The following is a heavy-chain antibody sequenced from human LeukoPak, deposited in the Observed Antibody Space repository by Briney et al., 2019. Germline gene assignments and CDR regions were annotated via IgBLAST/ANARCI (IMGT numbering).Heavy chain of an antibody. CDR1: GGSISSGDYY. CDR2: IYYSGST. Sequence: SETLSLTCTVSGGSISSGDYYWSWIRQPPGKGLEWIGYIYYSGSTYYNPSLKSRVTISVDTSKNQFSLELSSVTAADTAVYFCARGDYSNYVDYWGQGTLVTVSS. D-gene: IGHD4-11*01. V-gene: IGHV4-30-4*01. J-gene: IGHJ4*02. CDR3: ARGDYSNYVDY.